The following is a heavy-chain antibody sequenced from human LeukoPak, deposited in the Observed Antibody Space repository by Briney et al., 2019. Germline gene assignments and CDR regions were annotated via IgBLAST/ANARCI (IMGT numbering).Heavy chain of an antibody. V-gene: IGHV3-23*01. CDR1: GFTFSNAW. Sequence: GGSLRLSCTASGFTFSNAWMSWVRQAPGKGLEWVSAISGSGGSTYYADSVKGRFTISRDNSKNTLYLQMNSLRAEDTAVYYCAKDRVGYSGYEDYYYYGMDVWGQGTTVTVSS. CDR2: ISGSGGST. J-gene: IGHJ6*02. D-gene: IGHD5-12*01. CDR3: AKDRVGYSGYEDYYYYGMDV.